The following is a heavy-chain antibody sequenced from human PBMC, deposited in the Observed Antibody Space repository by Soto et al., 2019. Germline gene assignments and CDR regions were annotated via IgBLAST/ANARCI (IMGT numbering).Heavy chain of an antibody. V-gene: IGHV4-4*07. D-gene: IGHD3-16*01. CDR2: IHSNGNS. CDR3: AHSPWGAAPDY. Sequence: SETLSLTCSVSGDSISTSYWSWIRQPAEKRPEWIGRIHSNGNSHYNPSLRSRVSMSMDTSKKEIYLELTSVTAADTATYYCAHSPWGAAPDYWGQGTPVTVSS. CDR1: GDSISTSY. J-gene: IGHJ4*02.